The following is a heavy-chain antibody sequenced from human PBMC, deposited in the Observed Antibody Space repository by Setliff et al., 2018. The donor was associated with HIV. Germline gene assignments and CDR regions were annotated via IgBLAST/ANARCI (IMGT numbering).Heavy chain of an antibody. Sequence: PSETLSLTCTVSGDSISSGGYYWSWIRQSPGKGLEWIGYIYYSGSSYYNPSLQSRITMSVETSMNQFSLRLTPVTAADTAIYYCARTIRPSSSPFDFWGQGMLVTVSS. CDR2: IYYSGSS. CDR3: ARTIRPSSSPFDF. V-gene: IGHV4-30-4*01. D-gene: IGHD6-19*01. J-gene: IGHJ4*02. CDR1: GDSISSGGYY.